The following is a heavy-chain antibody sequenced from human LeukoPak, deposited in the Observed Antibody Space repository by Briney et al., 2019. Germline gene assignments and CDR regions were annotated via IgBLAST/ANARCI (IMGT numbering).Heavy chain of an antibody. CDR2: ISSSSSYI. CDR3: ARSGVSGSVDY. Sequence: PGRSLRLSCAASGFTFTSYSMNWVRQAPGKGLEWVSSISSSSSYIYYADSVKGRFTISRDNAKNSLYLQMNSLRAEDTAVYYCARSGVSGSVDYWGQGTLVTVSS. CDR1: GFTFTSYS. V-gene: IGHV3-21*01. D-gene: IGHD5-12*01. J-gene: IGHJ4*02.